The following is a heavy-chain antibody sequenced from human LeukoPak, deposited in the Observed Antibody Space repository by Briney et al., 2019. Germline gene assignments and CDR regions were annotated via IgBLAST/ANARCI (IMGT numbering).Heavy chain of an antibody. V-gene: IGHV3-30*18. Sequence: GGSLRLSCAASGFTFSSYGMHWVRQAPGKGLEWVAVMSYDGSNKYYADSVKGRFTISRDNSKNTLYLQMNSLRAEDTAVYYCAKDSTRYYGVLTVNLREKGALDYWGQGTLVTVSS. CDR2: MSYDGSNK. CDR1: GFTFSSYG. J-gene: IGHJ4*02. D-gene: IGHD3-9*01. CDR3: AKDSTRYYGVLTVNLREKGALDY.